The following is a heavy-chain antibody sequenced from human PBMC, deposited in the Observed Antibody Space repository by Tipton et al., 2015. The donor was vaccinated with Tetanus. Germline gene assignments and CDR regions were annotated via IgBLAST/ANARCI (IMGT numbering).Heavy chain of an antibody. V-gene: IGHV1-46*01. J-gene: IGHJ6*02. CDR3: ARNRAAAGPPAVDYYYYGMDV. Sequence: QLVQSGAEVKKPGASVKVSCKASGYTFTSYYMHWVRQAPGQGLEWMGIINPSGGSTSYAQKFQGRVTMTRDTSTSTVYMELSSLRSEDPAVYYCARNRAAAGPPAVDYYYYGMDVWGQGTTVTVSS. D-gene: IGHD6-13*01. CDR1: GYTFTSYY. CDR2: INPSGGST.